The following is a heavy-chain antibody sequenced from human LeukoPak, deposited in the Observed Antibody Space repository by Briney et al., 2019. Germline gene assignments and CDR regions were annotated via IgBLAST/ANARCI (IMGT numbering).Heavy chain of an antibody. CDR1: GFIFSSYA. CDR3: ARCGGDCYTSTQGFDY. V-gene: IGHV3-30*04. Sequence: QAGGSLRLSCAASGFIFSSYAMHWVRQAPGKGLEWVAVISYDGNHIFYADSVKGRFTISRDNSKNTLYLQMNSLTTEDTAVYYCARCGGDCYTSTQGFDYWGQGTLVTVSS. J-gene: IGHJ4*02. D-gene: IGHD2-21*02. CDR2: ISYDGNHI.